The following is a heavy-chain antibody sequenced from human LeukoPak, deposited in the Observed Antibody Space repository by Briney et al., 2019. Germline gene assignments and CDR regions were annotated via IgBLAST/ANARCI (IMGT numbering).Heavy chain of an antibody. D-gene: IGHD2-2*01. Sequence: GGSLRLSCAASGFTFSNYEMNWVRQAPGKGLEWVSYISSSGSTIYYADSVKGRFTISRDNAKNSLYLQMNSMRAEDTAVYYCVRDPPHIYCSRGCYMDVWGKGTTVTVSS. V-gene: IGHV3-48*03. CDR3: VRDPPHIYCSRGCYMDV. J-gene: IGHJ6*03. CDR1: GFTFSNYE. CDR2: ISSSGSTI.